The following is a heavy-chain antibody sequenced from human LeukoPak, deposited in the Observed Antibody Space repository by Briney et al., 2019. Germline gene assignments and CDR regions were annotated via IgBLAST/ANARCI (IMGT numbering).Heavy chain of an antibody. CDR3: ARDRDITIRPGVDY. CDR1: GYTFTSYY. Sequence: GASVKVSCKASGYTFTSYYMHWVRQAPGQGLEWMGIINPSGGSTSYAQKLQGRVTMTTDTSTSTAYMELRSLRSDDTAVYYCARDRDITIRPGVDYWGQGTLVTVSS. D-gene: IGHD3-10*01. CDR2: INPSGGST. V-gene: IGHV1-46*01. J-gene: IGHJ4*02.